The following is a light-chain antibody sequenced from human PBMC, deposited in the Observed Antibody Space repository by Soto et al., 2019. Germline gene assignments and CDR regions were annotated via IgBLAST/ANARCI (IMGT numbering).Light chain of an antibody. CDR3: QKYDSAPLT. Sequence: DIQMTQSPSSLSASVGDRVTITCRASQGISNNLAWYQQKPGKVPRLLIYGASTLQSGAPSRFSGSGSGTDFTLTISSLQPEDVATYYCQKYDSAPLTFGQGTKVEFK. J-gene: IGKJ1*01. V-gene: IGKV1-27*01. CDR2: GAS. CDR1: QGISNN.